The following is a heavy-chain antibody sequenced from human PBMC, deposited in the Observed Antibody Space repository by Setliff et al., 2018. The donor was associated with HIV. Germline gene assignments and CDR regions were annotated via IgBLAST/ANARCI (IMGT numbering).Heavy chain of an antibody. CDR2: IYHSGST. D-gene: IGHD3-10*01. Sequence: PSETLSLTCAVSGYSISSGFYWGWIRQPPGKGLEWIGSIYHSGSTYYNPSLKSRVTISVDPSKNQILLRLSSVTAADTAVYYCARLSGGMVPNYWGQGTLVTV. CDR1: GYSISSGFY. V-gene: IGHV4-38-2*01. J-gene: IGHJ4*02. CDR3: ARLSGGMVPNY.